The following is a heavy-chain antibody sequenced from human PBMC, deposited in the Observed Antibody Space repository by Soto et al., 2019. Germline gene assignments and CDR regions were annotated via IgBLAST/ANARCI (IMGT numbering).Heavy chain of an antibody. CDR2: ISWNSGSI. D-gene: IGHD6-19*01. CDR3: ANDTPPANLAGIAVAGTVESWFDP. V-gene: IGHV3-9*01. J-gene: IGHJ5*02. Sequence: LRPSWAASGFTFDDYAMPWVRQAPGKGLEWASGISWNSGSIGYADSVKGRFTISRDNAKNSLYLQINSLRAEVTALYYCANDTPPANLAGIAVAGTVESWFDPWGQGTLV. CDR1: GFTFDDYA.